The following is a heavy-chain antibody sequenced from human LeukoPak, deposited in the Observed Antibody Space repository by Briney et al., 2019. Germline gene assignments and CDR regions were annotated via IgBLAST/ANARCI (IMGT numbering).Heavy chain of an antibody. Sequence: QPGGSLRLSCAASGFTFSSYSMNWVRQAPGKGLEWVSNISQDGSETYYVDSVRGRFIISRDNAKNTLFLQVNSLRVEDTAVYYCGRNGALTTTPIDYWGQGTLVTVSS. V-gene: IGHV3-7*01. CDR2: ISQDGSET. CDR3: GRNGALTTTPIDY. D-gene: IGHD1-14*01. CDR1: GFTFSSYS. J-gene: IGHJ4*02.